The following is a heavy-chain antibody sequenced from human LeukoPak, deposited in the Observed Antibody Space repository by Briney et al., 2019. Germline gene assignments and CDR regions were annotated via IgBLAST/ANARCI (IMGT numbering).Heavy chain of an antibody. Sequence: GGSLRLSCAASGFTFSSYWMHWVRQAPGKGLVWASRINNGGSTTDYADSVKGRFTISRDNAKNTLYLQMNSLRGEDTAVYYCTRDRNGPFDYWGQGTLVTVSS. CDR3: TRDRNGPFDY. D-gene: IGHD2-8*01. V-gene: IGHV3-74*01. J-gene: IGHJ4*02. CDR1: GFTFSSYW. CDR2: INNGGSTT.